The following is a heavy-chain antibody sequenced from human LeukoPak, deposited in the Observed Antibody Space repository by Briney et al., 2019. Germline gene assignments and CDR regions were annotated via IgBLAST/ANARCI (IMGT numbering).Heavy chain of an antibody. CDR1: GYSISSGYY. V-gene: IGHV4-38-2*02. CDR3: ARDLYSSGWGYFDY. D-gene: IGHD6-19*01. J-gene: IGHJ4*02. CDR2: IYQSGST. Sequence: SETLPLTCTISGYSISSGYYWGWIRQPPGKGLEWIGSIYQSGSTYYNPSLKSRVTISLDTSENQFSLKLTSVTAADTAVYYCARDLYSSGWGYFDYWGQGTLVTVSS.